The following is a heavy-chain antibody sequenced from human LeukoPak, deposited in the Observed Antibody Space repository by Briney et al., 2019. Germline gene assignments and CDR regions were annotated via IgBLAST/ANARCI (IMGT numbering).Heavy chain of an antibody. V-gene: IGHV4-59*01. CDR2: IYYSGST. CDR1: GGSISSYC. D-gene: IGHD6-25*01. J-gene: IGHJ3*02. CDR3: ARVSVDAFDI. Sequence: ASETLSLTCTVSGGSISSYCWSWIRQPPGKGLEWIGYIYYSGSTNYNPFLKSRVTISVDTSKNQFSLKLSSVTAADTAVYYCARVSVDAFDIWGQGTMVTVSS.